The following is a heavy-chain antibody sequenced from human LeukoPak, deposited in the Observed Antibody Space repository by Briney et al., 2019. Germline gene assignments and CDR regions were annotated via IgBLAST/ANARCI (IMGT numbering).Heavy chain of an antibody. CDR3: ARDAVYGDYVDY. D-gene: IGHD4-17*01. CDR2: IKQDGSEK. CDR1: GFIFSSYW. J-gene: IGHJ4*02. Sequence: GGSLRLSCAASGFIFSSYWMSWVRQAPGKGLEWVANIKQDGSEKYYVDSVKVRFTISRDNSKNSLYLQMNSLRAEDTAVYYCARDAVYGDYVDYWGQGTLVTVSS. V-gene: IGHV3-7*01.